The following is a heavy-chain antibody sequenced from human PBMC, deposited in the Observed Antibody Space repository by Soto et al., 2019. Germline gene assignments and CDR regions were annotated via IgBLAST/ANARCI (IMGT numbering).Heavy chain of an antibody. V-gene: IGHV4-59*08. Sequence: SETLSLTCTVSGGSISSYYWSWIRQPPGKGLEWIGYIYYNRSTDYSPSLKSRVTISIDTSKNQFSLKLSSVTAADTAVYYCARLSKNWLDSWGQGTLVTVSS. J-gene: IGHJ5*01. CDR1: GGSISSYY. CDR3: ARLSKNWLDS. CDR2: IYYNRST.